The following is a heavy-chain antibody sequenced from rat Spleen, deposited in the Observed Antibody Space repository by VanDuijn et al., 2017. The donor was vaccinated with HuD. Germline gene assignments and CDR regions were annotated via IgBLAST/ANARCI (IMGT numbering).Heavy chain of an antibody. V-gene: IGHV3-3*01. D-gene: IGHD1-10*01. CDR2: INSAGST. J-gene: IGHJ2*01. CDR3: SRSLGRVYNNYFDY. CDR1: GYSITSSYR. Sequence: EVQLQESGPGLVKPSQSLSPTCSVTGYSITSSYRWNWIRKFPGNKLEWMGYINSAGSTNYNPSLKSRISITRDTSKNQFFLQLNSVTTEDTATYYCSRSLGRVYNNYFDYWGQGVMVTVSS.